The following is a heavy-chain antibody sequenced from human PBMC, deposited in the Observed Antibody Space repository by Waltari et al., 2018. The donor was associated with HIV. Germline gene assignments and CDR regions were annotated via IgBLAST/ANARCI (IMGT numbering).Heavy chain of an antibody. V-gene: IGHV3-7*01. CDR3: ATSRTFDY. Sequence: EVQLVESGGGLVQPGGSLSVSCAARGFTFGSSWMSWFRQAPGKGLEWVANIKQDGGEKYYVDSVKGRFAISRDNAQNSLYLQMNNLRAEDTAVYFCATSRTFDYWGQGTLVTVSS. D-gene: IGHD2-2*01. CDR1: GFTFGSSW. CDR2: IKQDGGEK. J-gene: IGHJ4*02.